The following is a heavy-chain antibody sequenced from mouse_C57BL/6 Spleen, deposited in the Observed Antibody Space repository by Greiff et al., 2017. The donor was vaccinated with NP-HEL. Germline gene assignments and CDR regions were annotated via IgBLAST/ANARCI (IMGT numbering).Heavy chain of an antibody. CDR3: TSGRFDYDDGYAMDY. J-gene: IGHJ4*01. D-gene: IGHD2-4*01. CDR1: GFTFSSYA. V-gene: IGHV5-9-1*02. Sequence: EVKLVESGEGLVKPGGSLKLSCAASGFTFSSYAMSWVRQTPEKRLEWVAYISSGGDYIYYADTVKGRFTISRDNARNTLYLQMSSLKSEDTAMYYCTSGRFDYDDGYAMDYWGQGTSVTVSS. CDR2: ISSGGDYI.